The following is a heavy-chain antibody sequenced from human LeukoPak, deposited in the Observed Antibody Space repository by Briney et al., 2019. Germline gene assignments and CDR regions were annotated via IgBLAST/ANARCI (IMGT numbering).Heavy chain of an antibody. CDR1: GFTFDDYA. Sequence: GGSLRLSCAASGFTFDDYAMHWVRQAPGKGLEWVSGISWNSGSIGYADSVKGRFTISRDNAKNSLYLQMNSLRAEDTALYYCAKDPGHSSGWYYFDYWGQGTPVTVSS. CDR2: ISWNSGSI. J-gene: IGHJ4*02. D-gene: IGHD6-19*01. CDR3: AKDPGHSSGWYYFDY. V-gene: IGHV3-9*01.